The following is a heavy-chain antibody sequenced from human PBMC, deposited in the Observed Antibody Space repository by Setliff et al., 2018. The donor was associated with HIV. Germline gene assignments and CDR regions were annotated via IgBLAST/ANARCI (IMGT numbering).Heavy chain of an antibody. D-gene: IGHD4-17*01. J-gene: IGHJ4*02. CDR3: ARTDYGGNSGGNYFDY. V-gene: IGHV1-18*01. Sequence: ASVKVSCKASGYTFTTYDITWVRQAHGQGLEWLGWISPYNGHTNFAQKFQGRVTMTTDTATSTAYREVRSLRSDDTAVYYRARTDYGGNSGGNYFDYWGQGPLFTVSS. CDR2: ISPYNGHT. CDR1: GYTFTTYD.